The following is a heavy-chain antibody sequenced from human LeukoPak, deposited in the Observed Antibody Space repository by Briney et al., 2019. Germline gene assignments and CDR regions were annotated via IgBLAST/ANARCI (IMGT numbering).Heavy chain of an antibody. V-gene: IGHV4-59*01. D-gene: IGHD5-12*01. CDR2: IYYSGST. CDR1: GGSISSYY. J-gene: IGHJ6*02. CDR3: ASVRGYSGYDPYYYYYGMDV. Sequence: SETLSLTCTVSGGSISSYYWSWIRQPPGKGLEWIGYIYYSGSTNYNPSLKSRVTISVDTSKNQFSLKLGSVTAADTAVYYCASVRGYSGYDPYYYYYGMDVWGQGTTVTVSS.